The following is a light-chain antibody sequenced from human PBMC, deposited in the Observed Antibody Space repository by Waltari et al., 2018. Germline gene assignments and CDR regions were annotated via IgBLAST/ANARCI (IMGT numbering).Light chain of an antibody. Sequence: QSVLTQPPSASGTPGQTVRISCSGGSAHIAVNTVPRSQPLPGMAPKPLINGNNQRPSGVPDRFSGSKSGTSASLAISGLQSEDEADYYCAAWDDSLYGRVFGGGTKLTVL. J-gene: IGLJ2*01. CDR3: AAWDDSLYGRV. V-gene: IGLV1-44*01. CDR1: SAHIAVNT. CDR2: GNN.